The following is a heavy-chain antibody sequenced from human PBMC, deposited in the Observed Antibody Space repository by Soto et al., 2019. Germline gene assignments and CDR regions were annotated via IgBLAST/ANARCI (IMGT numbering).Heavy chain of an antibody. CDR3: ARVGYHSSDYLSKWFDP. CDR2: IDYSGST. D-gene: IGHD3-22*01. J-gene: IGHJ5*02. Sequence: SSETLSLTCTVSGDSVRSGIYYWSWIRQPPGKRLELIGFIDYSGSTNHNPSLKSRVTISIDTSKNQFSLKLKSVTAADTAVYYCARVGYHSSDYLSKWFDPWGQGTLVTVS. V-gene: IGHV4-61*01. CDR1: GDSVRSGIYY.